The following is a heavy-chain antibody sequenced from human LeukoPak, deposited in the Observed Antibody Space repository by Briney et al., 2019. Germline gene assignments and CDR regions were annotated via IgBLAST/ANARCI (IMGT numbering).Heavy chain of an antibody. CDR3: AEIGITMIGGV. Sequence: GGSLRLSCAPSGFTSSSYKMNWGPETPGKGLERVSYISSSGSTIYYADSVKGRFTISRDNAKNSLSLQMNSLRAEDMGVYYCAEIGITMIGGVWGKGGTVTISS. J-gene: IGHJ6*04. D-gene: IGHD3-10*02. V-gene: IGHV3-48*03. CDR1: GFTSSSYK. CDR2: ISSSGSTI.